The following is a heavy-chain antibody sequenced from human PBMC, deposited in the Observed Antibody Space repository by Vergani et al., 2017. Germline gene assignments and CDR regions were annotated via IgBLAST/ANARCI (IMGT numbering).Heavy chain of an antibody. CDR2: ISWNSGSI. Sequence: EVQLVESGGGLVQPGRSLRLSCAASGFTFDDYAMHWVRQAPGKGLEWVSGISWNSGSIGYADSVKGRFTISRDNSKNTLYLQMNSLRAEDTAVYYCAKSGQWLSQVDYWGQGTLVTVSS. CDR3: AKSGQWLSQVDY. V-gene: IGHV3-9*01. J-gene: IGHJ4*02. D-gene: IGHD6-19*01. CDR1: GFTFDDYA.